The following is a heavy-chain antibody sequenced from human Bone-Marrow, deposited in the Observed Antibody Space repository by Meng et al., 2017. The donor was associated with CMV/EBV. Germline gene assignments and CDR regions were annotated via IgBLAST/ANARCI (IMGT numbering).Heavy chain of an antibody. CDR3: AREPLGGHHFDY. J-gene: IGHJ4*02. Sequence: SETLSLTCSVSGDSISSSNSYWGWSRQPPGKGLEWIGSISYNGRAYYNPSLESRVTISLDTSKNQFSLSLKSATAADTAVYYCAREPLGGHHFDYWGQGTLVTVSS. CDR1: GDSISSSNSY. V-gene: IGHV4-39*07. CDR2: ISYNGRA. D-gene: IGHD2-15*01.